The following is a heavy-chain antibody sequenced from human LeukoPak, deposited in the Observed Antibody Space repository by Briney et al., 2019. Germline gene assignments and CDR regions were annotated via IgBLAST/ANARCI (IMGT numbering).Heavy chain of an antibody. D-gene: IGHD5-18*01. CDR2: INPDGNKK. J-gene: IGHJ4*02. CDR1: GLTFSSSW. V-gene: IGHV3-7*01. CDR3: ARDLAYSRLDY. Sequence: GVSLRLSCAVSGLTFSSSWMDWVRQAPGKGLEWVASINPDGNKKYSADSVKGRFTISRDNAENSLYLQMNSLRVEDTAFYYCARDLAYSRLDYWGQGMLVTVSS.